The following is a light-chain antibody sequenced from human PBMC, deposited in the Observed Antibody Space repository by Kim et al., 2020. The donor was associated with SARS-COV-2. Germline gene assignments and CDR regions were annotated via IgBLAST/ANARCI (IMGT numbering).Light chain of an antibody. CDR3: LQHNTYPIT. J-gene: IGKJ5*01. CDR1: QDMRND. CDR2: GAS. Sequence: ASVGDRVTSTCRASQDMRNDLGWYQQNPGRAPKRLIYGASSLQSGVPSRFSGSGSGTEFTLTINSLQPEDFATYFCLQHNTYPITFGQGTRLEIK. V-gene: IGKV1-17*01.